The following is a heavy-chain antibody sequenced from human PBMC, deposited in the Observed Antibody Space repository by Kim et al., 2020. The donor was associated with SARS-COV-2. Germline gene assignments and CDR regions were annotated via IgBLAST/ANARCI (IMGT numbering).Heavy chain of an antibody. CDR2: IIPIFGTA. J-gene: IGHJ6*02. V-gene: IGHV1-69*13. CDR1: GGTFSSYA. CDR3: ARGKAVAGPQGGYGMDV. D-gene: IGHD6-19*01. Sequence: SVKVSCKASGGTFSSYAISWVRQAPGQGLEWMGGIIPIFGTANYAQKFQGRVTITADESTSTAYMELSSLRSEDTAVYYCARGKAVAGPQGGYGMDVWGQGTTVTVSS.